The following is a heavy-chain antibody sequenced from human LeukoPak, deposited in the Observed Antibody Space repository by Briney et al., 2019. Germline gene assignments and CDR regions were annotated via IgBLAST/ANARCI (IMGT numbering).Heavy chain of an antibody. CDR2: IIPIFGTA. J-gene: IGHJ3*02. Sequence: SVKVSFKASGGTFSIYAISWVRQAPRQGLEWMGRIIPIFGTANYAQKFQGRVTITTDESTTTAYMELSSLRSEDTAVYYCASKGLDAKGAFDIWGQGTMVTVSS. CDR1: GGTFSIYA. D-gene: IGHD2-8*01. CDR3: ASKGLDAKGAFDI. V-gene: IGHV1-69*05.